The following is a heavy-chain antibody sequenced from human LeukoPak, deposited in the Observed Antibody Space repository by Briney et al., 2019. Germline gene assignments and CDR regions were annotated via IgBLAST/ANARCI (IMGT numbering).Heavy chain of an antibody. CDR3: AKTYYYDSSGYPRGGALDY. Sequence: SETLSLTCTVSGYSISSGYYWGWIRQPPGKGLEWIGNIYHSGSTYYNPSLKSRVSISVDTSKNQFSLKLTSVTAADTAVYYCAKTYYYDSSGYPRGGALDYWGQGTLVTVSS. CDR1: GYSISSGYY. D-gene: IGHD3-22*01. CDR2: IYHSGST. J-gene: IGHJ4*02. V-gene: IGHV4-38-2*02.